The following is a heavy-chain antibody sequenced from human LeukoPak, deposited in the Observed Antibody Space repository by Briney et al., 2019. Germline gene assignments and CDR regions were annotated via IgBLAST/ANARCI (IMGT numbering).Heavy chain of an antibody. CDR1: GGSISSSGYY. V-gene: IGHV4-39*01. Sequence: SETLSLTCTVSGGSISSSGYYWGWIRQPPGKGLEWIGSIYYSGSTYYNPSLKSRVTISVDTSKNQFSLKLSSVTAADTAVYYCARWRIDSSGWYFDYWGQGTLVTVSS. CDR2: IYYSGST. D-gene: IGHD6-19*01. J-gene: IGHJ4*02. CDR3: ARWRIDSSGWYFDY.